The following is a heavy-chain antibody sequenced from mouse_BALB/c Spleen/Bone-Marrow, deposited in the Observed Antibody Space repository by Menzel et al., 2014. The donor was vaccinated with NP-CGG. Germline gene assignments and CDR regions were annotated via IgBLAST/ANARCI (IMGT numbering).Heavy chain of an antibody. V-gene: IGHV4-1*02. D-gene: IGHD1-2*01. CDR2: INPDSRTI. J-gene: IGHJ3*01. CDR3: ASLHYYGFFAY. Sequence: EVKLMESGGGLVQPGGSLKLSCAASGFDFSRYWMSWVRQAPGKGLEWIGEINPDSRTINYTPSLKDKFIISRDNAKNTLYLQMSKVRSEDTALYYCASLHYYGFFAYWGQGTLVTVSA. CDR1: GFDFSRYW.